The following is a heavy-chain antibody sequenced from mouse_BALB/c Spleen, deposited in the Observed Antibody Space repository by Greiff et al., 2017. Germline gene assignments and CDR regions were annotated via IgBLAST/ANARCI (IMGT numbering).Heavy chain of an antibody. CDR3: ARCPESHYYAMDY. CDR1: GFTFSSFG. V-gene: IGHV5-17*02. J-gene: IGHJ4*01. Sequence: EVHLVESGGGLVQPGGSRKLSCAASGFTFSSFGMHWVRQAPEKGLEWVAYISSGSSTIYYADTVKGRFTISRDNPKNTLFLQMTSLRSEDTAMYYCARCPESHYYAMDYWGQGTSVTVSS. CDR2: ISSGSSTI.